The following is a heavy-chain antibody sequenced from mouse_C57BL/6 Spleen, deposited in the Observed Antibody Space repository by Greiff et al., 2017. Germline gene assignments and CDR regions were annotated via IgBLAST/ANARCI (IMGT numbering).Heavy chain of an antibody. CDR2: ISSGSKTI. J-gene: IGHJ4*01. Sequence: EVKLMESGGGLVKPGGSLTLSCAASGFTFSDYGMHWVRQAPEKGLEWVSYISSGSKTIYYAETVKGRFTISRDNAKNTLFLQMSSLRSEDTAMYYCARVIYYGSSYHYAMDYWGQGTSVTVSS. D-gene: IGHD1-1*01. V-gene: IGHV5-17*01. CDR3: ARVIYYGSSYHYAMDY. CDR1: GFTFSDYG.